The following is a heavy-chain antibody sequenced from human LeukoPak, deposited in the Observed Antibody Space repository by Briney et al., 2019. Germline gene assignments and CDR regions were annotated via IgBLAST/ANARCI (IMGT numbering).Heavy chain of an antibody. CDR1: GFTFSSYA. CDR2: IGYTGDST. Sequence: GGSLRLSCAASGFTFSSYAMNWVRQAPGKGLEWVSGIGYTGDSTFYADSVKGRFTVSRDSSKNTLFLHMNSLRAEDTALYYCAKSPTVDAAFDIWGQGRMVTVSS. J-gene: IGHJ3*02. V-gene: IGHV3-23*01. CDR3: AKSPTVDAAFDI. D-gene: IGHD4-23*01.